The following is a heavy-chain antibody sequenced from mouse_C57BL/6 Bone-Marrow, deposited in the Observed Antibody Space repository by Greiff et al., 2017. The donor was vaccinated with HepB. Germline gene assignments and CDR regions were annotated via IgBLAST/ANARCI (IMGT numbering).Heavy chain of an antibody. CDR3: TTYPDAY. CDR1: GFNFKDDY. Sequence: DVQLQEPGAELVRPGASVKLSCTASGFNFKDDYMHWVKQRPEQGLEWIGWIDPENGDTEYASKFQGKATITADTSSNTAYLQLSSLTSEDTAVYYCTTYPDAYWGQGTLVTVSA. CDR2: IDPENGDT. J-gene: IGHJ3*01. V-gene: IGHV14-4*01.